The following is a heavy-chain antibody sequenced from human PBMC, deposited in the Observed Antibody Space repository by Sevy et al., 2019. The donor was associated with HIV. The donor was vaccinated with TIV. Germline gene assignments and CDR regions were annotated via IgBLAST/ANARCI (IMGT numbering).Heavy chain of an antibody. CDR3: AKELIAAAGTTCPFDP. CDR1: GFTFSSYA. D-gene: IGHD6-13*01. Sequence: GGSLRLSCAASGFTFSSYAMSWVRQAPGKGLEWVSAISGSGGSTHYADSVKGRFTISRDNSKNTLYLQMNSLRAEDTAVYYCAKELIAAAGTTCPFDPWGQGTLVTVSS. CDR2: ISGSGGST. J-gene: IGHJ5*02. V-gene: IGHV3-23*01.